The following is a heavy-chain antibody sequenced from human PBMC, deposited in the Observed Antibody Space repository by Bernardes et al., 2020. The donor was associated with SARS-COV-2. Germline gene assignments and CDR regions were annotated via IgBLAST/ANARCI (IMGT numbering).Heavy chain of an antibody. CDR2: ISYDGSNK. V-gene: IGHV3-30*18. J-gene: IGHJ4*02. CDR1: GFTFSSYG. Sequence: GGSLRLSCAASGFTFSSYGMHWVRQALGKGLEWVAVISYDGSNKYYADSVKGRFTISRDNSKNKLYLQMNSLRAEDTAVYYCANSFRLRLGELSFPSDYWGQGTLVTVSS. D-gene: IGHD3-16*02. CDR3: ANSFRLRLGELSFPSDY.